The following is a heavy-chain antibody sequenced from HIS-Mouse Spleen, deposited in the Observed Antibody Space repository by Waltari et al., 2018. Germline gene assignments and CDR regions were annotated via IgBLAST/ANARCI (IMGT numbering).Heavy chain of an antibody. D-gene: IGHD6-13*01. J-gene: IGHJ2*01. CDR1: GGSIRRSSYS. CDR2: SYYSGST. CDR3: AREIPYSSSWYDWYFDL. Sequence: HLQLQESGPGLLKPSATLSLSCIVSGGSIRRSSYSWVGFRPPPGKGLVGIGSSYYSGSTYYNPSLKGRVTISADTSKNQFSLKLSSVTAADTAVYYCAREIPYSSSWYDWYFDLWGRGTLVTVSS. V-gene: IGHV4-39*07.